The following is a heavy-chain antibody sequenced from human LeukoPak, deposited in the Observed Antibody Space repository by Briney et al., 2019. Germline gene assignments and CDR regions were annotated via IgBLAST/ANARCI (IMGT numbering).Heavy chain of an antibody. CDR3: AKSKSLGLQYFDN. Sequence: SETLSLTCTVSGGSISGYYWNWIRQSPEKGLEWIGYIYYSGTINYNPSLKARVTMSIDTSKNQLSLKVSSVTAADTAVYYCAKSKSLGLQYFDNWGQGTLATVSS. CDR1: GGSISGYY. J-gene: IGHJ4*02. CDR2: IYYSGTI. V-gene: IGHV4-59*01. D-gene: IGHD1-7*01.